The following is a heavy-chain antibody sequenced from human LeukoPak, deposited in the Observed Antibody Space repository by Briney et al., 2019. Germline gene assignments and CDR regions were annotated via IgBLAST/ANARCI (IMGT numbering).Heavy chain of an antibody. CDR2: INPNSGGT. D-gene: IGHD6-19*01. CDR1: GDTFSSYA. CDR3: AASIAVARGNWFDP. V-gene: IGHV1-2*02. Sequence: ASVKVSCKASGDTFSSYAISWVRQAPGQGLEWMGWINPNSGGTNYAQKFQGRVTMTRDTSISTAYMELSRLRSDDTAVYYCAASIAVARGNWFDPWGQGTLVTVSS. J-gene: IGHJ5*02.